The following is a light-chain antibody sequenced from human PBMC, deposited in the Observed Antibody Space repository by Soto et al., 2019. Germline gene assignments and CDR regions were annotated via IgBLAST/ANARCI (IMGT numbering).Light chain of an antibody. V-gene: IGKV1-33*01. Sequence: DIQMTQSPSSLSASVGDRVTITCQASQDINNYLKWYQQKPGKAPNLLNYDASNLETGVPSRFSGSGSGTDFTVPISSLQPEDIATYYCQQFDNLPRTFGGGTKVEIK. J-gene: IGKJ4*01. CDR1: QDINNY. CDR2: DAS. CDR3: QQFDNLPRT.